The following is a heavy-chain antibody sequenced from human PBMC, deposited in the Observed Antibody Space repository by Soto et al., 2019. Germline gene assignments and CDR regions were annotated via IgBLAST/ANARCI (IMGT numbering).Heavy chain of an antibody. CDR1: GGSISGYY. CDR3: AREAPGAGWFDS. CDR2: IHYTGST. V-gene: IGHV4-59*01. J-gene: IGHJ5*01. Sequence: QVHLQESGPGLVKPSETLSLTCTVSGGSISGYYWNWIRQPPGKGPEWIGLIHYTGSTNYNPSPKSRVTISVDTSKNQFSLTLSSVTTADTAVYYCAREAPGAGWFDSWGQGTPVTVSS.